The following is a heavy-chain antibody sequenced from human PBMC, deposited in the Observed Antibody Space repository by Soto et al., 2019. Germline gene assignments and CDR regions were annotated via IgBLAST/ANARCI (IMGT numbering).Heavy chain of an antibody. Sequence: PGGSLRLSCAGSGFTFINYAMTWFRQAPGKGLEWVSSISNRGSDTYYVDSVKGRFTISRDNSKNTLYLQMNSLRAEDTAVYYCAKDTYSSSWYFWGQGTLVTVSS. D-gene: IGHD6-13*01. J-gene: IGHJ4*02. CDR2: ISNRGSDT. CDR3: AKDTYSSSWYF. CDR1: GFTFINYA. V-gene: IGHV3-23*01.